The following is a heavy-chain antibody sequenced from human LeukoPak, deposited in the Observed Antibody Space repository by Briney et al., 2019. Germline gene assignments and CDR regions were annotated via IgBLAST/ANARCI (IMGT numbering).Heavy chain of an antibody. CDR1: GGSFSGYY. Sequence: SETLSLTCAVYGGSFSGYYWSWIRQPPGKGLEWIGEINHSGSTNYNPSLKSRVTISVDTSKNQFSLKLTSVTAADTAVYYCARTILRNAVDHPYGGYNLGRHNWFDPWGQGTLVTVSS. J-gene: IGHJ5*02. CDR2: INHSGST. V-gene: IGHV4-34*01. D-gene: IGHD5-12*01. CDR3: ARTILRNAVDHPYGGYNLGRHNWFDP.